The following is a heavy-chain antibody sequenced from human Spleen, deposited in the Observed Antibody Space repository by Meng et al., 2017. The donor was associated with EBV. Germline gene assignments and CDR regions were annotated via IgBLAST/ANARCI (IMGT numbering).Heavy chain of an antibody. CDR3: ARRTQFLTHYFDY. V-gene: IGHV3-11*01. D-gene: IGHD1/OR15-1a*01. CDR2: ISNSGSTI. Sequence: QVQLVESGEGLVKPGGSLRLPCAASGFTFSDYYMSWIRQAPGKGLEWVSYISNSGSTIYYADSVKGRFTISRDNAKNSLYLQMNSLRAEDTAVYYCARRTQFLTHYFDYWGQGTLVTVSS. CDR1: GFTFSDYY. J-gene: IGHJ4*02.